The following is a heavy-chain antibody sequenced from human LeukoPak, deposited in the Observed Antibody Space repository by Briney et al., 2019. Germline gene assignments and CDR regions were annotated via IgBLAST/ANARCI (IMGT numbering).Heavy chain of an antibody. Sequence: PGRSLRLSCAASGFIFSSYWMSWVRQPPGKGLEWVANIKQDGSEKYYVDSVKGRFTISRDNAKNSLFLQMNSLRAEDTAVYYCAREVTPYYWGQGTLVTVSS. CDR2: IKQDGSEK. CDR1: GFIFSSYW. CDR3: AREVTPYY. J-gene: IGHJ4*02. V-gene: IGHV3-7*01. D-gene: IGHD4-23*01.